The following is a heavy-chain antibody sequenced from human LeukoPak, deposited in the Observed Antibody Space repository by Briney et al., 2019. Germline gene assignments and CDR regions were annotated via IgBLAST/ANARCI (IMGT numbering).Heavy chain of an antibody. CDR1: GFTFSSYS. D-gene: IGHD5-18*01. CDR2: ISSSSSYI. J-gene: IGHJ4*02. Sequence: GGSLRLSCAASGFTFSSYSMNWVRQAPGKGLEWVSSISSSSSYIYYADSVKGRFTISRDNAKNSLYLQMNSLRAEDTAVYYCATLDTAMVPAVDYWGQGTLVTVSS. CDR3: ATLDTAMVPAVDY. V-gene: IGHV3-21*01.